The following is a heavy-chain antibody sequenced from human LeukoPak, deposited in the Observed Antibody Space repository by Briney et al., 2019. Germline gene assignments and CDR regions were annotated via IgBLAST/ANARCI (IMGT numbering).Heavy chain of an antibody. Sequence: SGGSLRLSCTASRFPFSGYGMHWVRQAPGKGPEWVAAISSDGSKKDYADSVKGRFSISRDKSKNTLYLQMNSLRPEDTAVYYCATEYDNLDDYFDYWGQGTLVIVSS. J-gene: IGHJ4*02. V-gene: IGHV3-30*03. D-gene: IGHD1-1*01. CDR2: ISSDGSKK. CDR3: ATEYDNLDDYFDY. CDR1: RFPFSGYG.